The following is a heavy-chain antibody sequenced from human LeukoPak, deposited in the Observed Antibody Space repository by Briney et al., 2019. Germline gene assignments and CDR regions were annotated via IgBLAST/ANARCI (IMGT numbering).Heavy chain of an antibody. CDR2: ISYDGSNK. D-gene: IGHD1-26*01. J-gene: IGHJ6*03. CDR1: GFTFSSYG. Sequence: GGSLRLSCAASGFTFSSYGMHWVRHAPGKGLEGVAVISYDGSNKYYADSVKGRFTISRDNSKNTLYLQMNSLRAEDTAVYYCAKTLRVGYYYYYMDVWGKGTTVTVSS. CDR3: AKTLRVGYYYYYMDV. V-gene: IGHV3-30*18.